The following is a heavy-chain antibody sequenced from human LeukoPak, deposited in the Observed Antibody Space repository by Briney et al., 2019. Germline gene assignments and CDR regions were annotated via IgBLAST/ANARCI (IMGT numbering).Heavy chain of an antibody. CDR3: AKDRSSGTVPLDY. Sequence: PGGSLRLSCAASGFTFSSYGMHWVRQAPGKGLEWVAVISYDGSNKYYADSVKGRFTISRDNSKNTLYLQMNSLRAEDTAVYYCAKDRSSGTVPLDYRGQGTLVTVSS. V-gene: IGHV3-30*18. CDR2: ISYDGSNK. CDR1: GFTFSSYG. D-gene: IGHD2-2*01. J-gene: IGHJ4*02.